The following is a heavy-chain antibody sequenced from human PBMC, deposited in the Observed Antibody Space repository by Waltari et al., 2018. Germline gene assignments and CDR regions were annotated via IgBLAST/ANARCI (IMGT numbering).Heavy chain of an antibody. D-gene: IGHD5-18*01. V-gene: IGHV4-39*01. Sequence: QLQLQESGPGLVKPSETLSLTCTVSGGSISSSSYYWGWIRQPPGKGLEWIGSIYYSGSTYYTPSLKSRVTISVDTSKNQFSLKLSSVTAADTAVYYCASLRGYSYGYVLDYWGQGTLVTVSS. CDR3: ASLRGYSYGYVLDY. CDR1: GGSISSSSYY. J-gene: IGHJ4*02. CDR2: IYYSGST.